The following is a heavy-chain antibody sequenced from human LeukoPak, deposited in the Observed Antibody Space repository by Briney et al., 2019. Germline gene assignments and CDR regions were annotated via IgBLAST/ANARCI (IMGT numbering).Heavy chain of an antibody. V-gene: IGHV3-23*01. J-gene: IGHJ4*02. CDR2: IIGSGGST. Sequence: GGSLRLSCAASGFTFSSYAMSWVRQAPGKGLEWVSAIIGSGGSTYYADSVKGRFTISRDNSKNTLYLQMNSLRAEDTAVYYCAKEMRYYDSSGYSQYYFDYWGQGSLVTVSS. D-gene: IGHD3-22*01. CDR1: GFTFSSYA. CDR3: AKEMRYYDSSGYSQYYFDY.